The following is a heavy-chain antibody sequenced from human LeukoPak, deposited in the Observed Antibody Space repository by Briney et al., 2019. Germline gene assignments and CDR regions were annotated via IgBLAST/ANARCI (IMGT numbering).Heavy chain of an antibody. J-gene: IGHJ4*02. V-gene: IGHV1-2*02. D-gene: IGHD2-2*02. CDR2: INPNSGGT. CDR1: GYTFTGYY. Sequence: ASVKVSCKASGYTFTGYYMHWVQQAPGQGLEWMGWINPNSGGTNYAQKFQGRVTMTRDTSISTAYMELSRLRSDDTAVYYCARVGSIVVVPAAILEDYWGQGTLVTVSS. CDR3: ARVGSIVVVPAAILEDY.